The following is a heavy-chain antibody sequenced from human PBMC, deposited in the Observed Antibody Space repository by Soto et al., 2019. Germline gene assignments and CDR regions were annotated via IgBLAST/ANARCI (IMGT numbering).Heavy chain of an antibody. J-gene: IGHJ4*02. Sequence: ASVKVSCKASGGTFSSYAISWVRQAPGQGLEWMGGIIPIFGTANYAQKFQGRVTITADESTSTAYMELSSLRSEDTAVYYCAREVATSTYYYDSSGYYYFDYWRQGTLVTVSS. CDR1: GGTFSSYA. CDR2: IIPIFGTA. V-gene: IGHV1-69*13. CDR3: AREVATSTYYYDSSGYYYFDY. D-gene: IGHD3-22*01.